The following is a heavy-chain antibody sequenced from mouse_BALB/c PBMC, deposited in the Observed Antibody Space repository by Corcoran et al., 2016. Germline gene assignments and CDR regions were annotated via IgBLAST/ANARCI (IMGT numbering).Heavy chain of an antibody. CDR3: ARGLTGTFAY. J-gene: IGHJ3*01. CDR1: GFSLSTSGMG. V-gene: IGHV8-12*01. CDR2: IYWDDDK. Sequence: QVTLKESGPGILQPSQTLSLTCSFSGFSLSTSGMGVSWIRQPSGKGLEWLAHIYWDDDKRYNPSLKSRLTIPKDTSSNQVFLKITSVDNADTSTDYWARGLTGTFAYWGQGTLVTVSA. D-gene: IGHD4-1*01.